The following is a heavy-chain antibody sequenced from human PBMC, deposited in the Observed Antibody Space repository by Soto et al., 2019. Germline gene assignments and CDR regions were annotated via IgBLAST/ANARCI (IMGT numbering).Heavy chain of an antibody. Sequence: SVKVSCKASGGTFSSYAISWVRQAPGQGLEWMGGITPIFGTANYAQKFQGRVTITADESTSTAYMELSSLRSEDTAVYYCARDATGIAARPVGFDYWGQGTLVTVSS. CDR2: ITPIFGTA. CDR1: GGTFSSYA. CDR3: ARDATGIAARPVGFDY. J-gene: IGHJ4*02. D-gene: IGHD6-6*01. V-gene: IGHV1-69*13.